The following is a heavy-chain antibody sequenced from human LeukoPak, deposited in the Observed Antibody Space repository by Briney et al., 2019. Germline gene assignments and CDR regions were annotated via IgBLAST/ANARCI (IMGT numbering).Heavy chain of an antibody. Sequence: SVKVSCKASGGTFSSYAISWVRQAPGQGLEWMGGIIPIFGTANYAQKFRGRVTITTDESTSTAYMELSSLRSEDTAVYYCARERFYDSSGYRNARFDYWGQGTLVTVSS. J-gene: IGHJ4*02. D-gene: IGHD3-22*01. CDR1: GGTFSSYA. CDR2: IIPIFGTA. V-gene: IGHV1-69*05. CDR3: ARERFYDSSGYRNARFDY.